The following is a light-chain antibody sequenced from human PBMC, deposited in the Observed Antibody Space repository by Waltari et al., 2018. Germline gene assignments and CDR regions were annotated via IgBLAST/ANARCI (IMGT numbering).Light chain of an antibody. J-gene: IGKJ2*01. V-gene: IGKV1-5*01. CDR1: QSISSW. CDR3: QQYNSYSMYT. Sequence: DIQMTQSPSTLSASVGDRVTITCRASQSISSWLAWYQQKPGEAPKLLIYEAPRLESGGPSRFRGSGSGTEFTLTISSLQPDDFATYYCQQYNSYSMYTFGQWTKLEIK. CDR2: EAP.